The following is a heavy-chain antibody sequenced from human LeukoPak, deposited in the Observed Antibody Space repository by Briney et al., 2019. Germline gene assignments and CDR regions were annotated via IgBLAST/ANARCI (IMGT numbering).Heavy chain of an antibody. Sequence: GGSLRFSCAASGLTFSSFAMRWVRQAPGKGLEWVSSVSGSGGATYYADSVKGRFTISRDNSKNTLFLQMSSLRVEDTAIYYCAKEGTYYDRSGYYTHWGQGTLVAVSS. CDR3: AKEGTYYDRSGYYTH. J-gene: IGHJ4*02. V-gene: IGHV3-23*01. D-gene: IGHD3-22*01. CDR2: VSGSGGAT. CDR1: GLTFSSFA.